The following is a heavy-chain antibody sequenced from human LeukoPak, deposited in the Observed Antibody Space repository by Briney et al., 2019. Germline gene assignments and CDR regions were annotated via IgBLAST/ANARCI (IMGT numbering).Heavy chain of an antibody. CDR1: GGSISSYY. J-gene: IGHJ4*02. CDR3: ARTYDFWSGQNYFDY. D-gene: IGHD3-3*01. CDR2: IYYSGST. Sequence: SETLSLTCTVSGGSISSYYWSWIRQPPGKGLEWIGYIYYSGSTNYNPSLKSRVTISVDRSKNQFSLKLSSVTAADTAVYYCARTYDFWSGQNYFDYWGQGTLVTVSS. V-gene: IGHV4-59*12.